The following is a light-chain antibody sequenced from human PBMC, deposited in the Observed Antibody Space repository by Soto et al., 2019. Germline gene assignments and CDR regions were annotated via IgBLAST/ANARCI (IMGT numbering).Light chain of an antibody. V-gene: IGKV3-20*01. CDR2: GIF. CDR3: QPSRSSPGT. Sequence: VLTRYPNTRTVSPRERATLSGRASQSVDSDYVAWYQHRPGQAPRLLFSGIFRRATGIPDRFIGSGSGTDVIRPSSRHSRGDVAPYYYQPSRSSPGTLGQGTKVDIK. J-gene: IGKJ1*01. CDR1: QSVDSDY.